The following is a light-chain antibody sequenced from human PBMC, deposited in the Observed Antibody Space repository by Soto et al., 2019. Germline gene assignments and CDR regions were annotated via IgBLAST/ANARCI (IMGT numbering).Light chain of an antibody. V-gene: IGLV1-51*01. CDR3: ATWDSILSAGV. J-gene: IGLJ1*01. CDR2: DNN. CDR1: SSNIGNNY. Sequence: QSVLTQPPSVSAAPGQKVTISCSGSSSNIGNNYVSWYQQLPGTAPKLLIYDNNKRPSGIPDRFSGSKSGTSATLGITGLQTGDEADYYCATWDSILSAGVFGTGTKVTVL.